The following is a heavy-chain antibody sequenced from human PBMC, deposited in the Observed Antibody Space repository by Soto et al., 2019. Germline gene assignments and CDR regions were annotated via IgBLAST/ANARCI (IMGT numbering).Heavy chain of an antibody. CDR2: IGPDGTST. V-gene: IGHV3-74*01. D-gene: IGHD6-19*01. Sequence: GGSLRLSCAVSGVTFRDYWMHWVRQVPGKGLLWVSRIGPDGTSTKYADSVKGRFTISRSNPENTLYLQMNSLRAEDTGVYYCVREVIAVLGSIRWFDPWGQGTLVTVSS. CDR3: VREVIAVLGSIRWFDP. J-gene: IGHJ5*02. CDR1: GVTFRDYW.